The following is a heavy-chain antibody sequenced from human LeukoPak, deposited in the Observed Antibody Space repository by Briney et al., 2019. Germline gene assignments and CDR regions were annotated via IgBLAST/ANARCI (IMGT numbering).Heavy chain of an antibody. V-gene: IGHV3-7*01. Sequence: PGGSLRLSCAASGFTFSSYWMSWVRQAPGKGLEWVANIKQDGSEKYYVDSVKGRFTISRDNAKNSLYLQMNSLRAEDTAVYYCAKSYDYVWGSYRYFDYWGQGTLVTVSS. D-gene: IGHD3-16*02. J-gene: IGHJ4*02. CDR1: GFTFSSYW. CDR2: IKQDGSEK. CDR3: AKSYDYVWGSYRYFDY.